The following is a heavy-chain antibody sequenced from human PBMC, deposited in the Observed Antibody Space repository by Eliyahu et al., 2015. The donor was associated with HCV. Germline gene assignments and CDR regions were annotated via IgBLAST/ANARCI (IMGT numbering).Heavy chain of an antibody. CDR1: GGSITTYY. CDR3: AXGGGGIAVAGTGGWFDP. J-gene: IGHJ5*02. D-gene: IGHD6-19*01. CDR2: IHYSGXX. V-gene: IGHV4-59*01. Sequence: QVQLQESGPGLVKPSETLSLTCTVSGGSITTYYWSWIRQPPGKGLGWIGYIHYSGXXNYNPSLKSRVTXSVETSKXQFSLNLTSVTAADTAVYYCAXGGGGIAVAGTGGWFDPWGQGTLVTVSS.